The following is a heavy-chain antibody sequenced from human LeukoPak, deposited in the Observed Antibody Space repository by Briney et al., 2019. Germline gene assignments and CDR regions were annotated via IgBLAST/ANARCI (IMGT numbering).Heavy chain of an antibody. CDR2: NHYDGTT. D-gene: IGHD3-10*01. V-gene: IGHV4-34*01. CDR3: ARLLLWFGGCDY. J-gene: IGHJ4*02. Sequence: SETLSLTCAVYGGSFSGYYWGWIRQPPGKGLEWIGGNHYDGTTYHSPSLKSRLTLSVDTSKNQFSLKLTSVTAADTAVYYCARLLLWFGGCDYWGQGTLVTVSS. CDR1: GGSFSGYY.